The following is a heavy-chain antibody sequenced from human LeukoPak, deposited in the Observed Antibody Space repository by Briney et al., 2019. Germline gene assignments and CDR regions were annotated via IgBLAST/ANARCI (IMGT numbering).Heavy chain of an antibody. CDR1: VLTFSRYV. Sequence: QPGGSLRLSCAASVLTFSRYVMSWVRQAPGKGLEWVASINHNGNVNYYVDSVKGRFTISRDNAKNSLYLQMSNLRAEDTAVYFCARGGGLDVWGQGATVTVSS. CDR2: INHNGNVN. CDR3: ARGGGLDV. V-gene: IGHV3-7*03. J-gene: IGHJ6*02. D-gene: IGHD3-16*01.